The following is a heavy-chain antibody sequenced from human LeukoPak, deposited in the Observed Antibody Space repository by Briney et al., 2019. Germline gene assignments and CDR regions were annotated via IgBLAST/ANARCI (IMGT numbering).Heavy chain of an antibody. J-gene: IGHJ4*02. CDR1: GYSFTTYW. D-gene: IGHD5-12*01. CDR3: ARAPDSYSGYDYFDY. CDR2: INPSDSYT. V-gene: IGHV5-10-1*01. Sequence: GESLKISCRGSGYSFTTYWIGWVRQMPGKGLEWMGKINPSDSYTNYSPSFQGHVTISADKSISTAYLQWSSLRASDTAMYYCARAPDSYSGYDYFDYWGQGTLVTVSS.